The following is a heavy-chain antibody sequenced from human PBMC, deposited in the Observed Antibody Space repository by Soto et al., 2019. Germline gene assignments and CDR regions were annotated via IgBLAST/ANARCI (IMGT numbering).Heavy chain of an antibody. CDR3: ARDQGSELGATMFYYYYGMDV. J-gene: IGHJ6*02. D-gene: IGHD1-26*01. CDR2: TYYRSKWYN. V-gene: IGHV6-1*01. Sequence: QVQLQQSGPGLVKPSQTLSLTCAISGDSVSSNSAAWNWIRQSPSRGLEWLGRTYYRSKWYNDYADSVKSRITIKPDTSKKQFSLQLNSVTPEDTAVYYCARDQGSELGATMFYYYYGMDVWGQGTTVTVSS. CDR1: GDSVSSNSAA.